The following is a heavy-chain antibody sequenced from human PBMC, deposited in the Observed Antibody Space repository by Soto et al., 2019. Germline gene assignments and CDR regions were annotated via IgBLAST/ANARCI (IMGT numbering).Heavy chain of an antibody. V-gene: IGHV4-59*01. Sequence: PSETLSLTCTVSGRSISSYYGSWIRQPPGKGLEWIGYIYYSGSTNYNPSLKSRVTISVDTSKNQFSLKLSSVTAADTAVYYCARVSGYGDYYYYYMDVWGKGTTVTVSS. CDR2: IYYSGST. CDR1: GRSISSYY. CDR3: ARVSGYGDYYYYYMDV. D-gene: IGHD5-12*01. J-gene: IGHJ6*03.